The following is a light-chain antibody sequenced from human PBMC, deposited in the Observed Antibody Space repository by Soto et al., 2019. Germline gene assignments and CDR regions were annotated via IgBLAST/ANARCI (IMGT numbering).Light chain of an antibody. CDR2: GAS. V-gene: IGKV3-20*01. J-gene: IGKJ1*01. CDR1: QSVTSSY. CDR3: HQYGASPRT. Sequence: EIVLTQSPDTLSLSPGERATLSCRASQSVTSSYLAWYQQKPGQAPRLLIFGASNRATGIPDRFSGSGSGTDFTLTINGLEPEDFAVYSCHQYGASPRTFGHGTKVEIK.